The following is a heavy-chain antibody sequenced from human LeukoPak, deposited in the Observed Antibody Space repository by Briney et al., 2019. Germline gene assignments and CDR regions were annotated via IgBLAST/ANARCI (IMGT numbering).Heavy chain of an antibody. J-gene: IGHJ6*04. Sequence: GGSLRLSCAASGFTFSSYSMNWVRQAPGKGLEWVSSISSSSSYIYYADSVKGRFTISRDNAKNSLYLQMNSLRAEDTAVYYCAGGLEPQNQLPGFRPFHLYYRYDGRGKGTTGTVSS. CDR1: GFTFSSYS. V-gene: IGHV3-21*01. CDR2: ISSSSSYI. D-gene: IGHD1-26*01. CDR3: AGGLEPQNQLPGFRPFHLYYRYDG.